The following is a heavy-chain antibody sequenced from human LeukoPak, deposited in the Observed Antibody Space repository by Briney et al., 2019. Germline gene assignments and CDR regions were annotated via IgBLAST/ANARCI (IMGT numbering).Heavy chain of an antibody. CDR2: IYYSGRT. Sequence: SETLSLTCTVSGGSISSSNYYWGWIRQPPGKGLEWLGSIYYSGRTYYNPSLKSRVTISVDTSNNQFSLRLSSVTAADPAVYYCAKQRAVLSGQWLVPGGAFDIWGQGTMVTVSS. J-gene: IGHJ3*02. CDR3: AKQRAVLSGQWLVPGGAFDI. V-gene: IGHV4-39*07. D-gene: IGHD5-12*01. CDR1: GGSISSSNYY.